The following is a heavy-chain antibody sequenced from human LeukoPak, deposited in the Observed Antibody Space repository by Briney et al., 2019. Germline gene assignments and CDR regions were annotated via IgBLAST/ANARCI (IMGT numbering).Heavy chain of an antibody. Sequence: PGGSLRLSCAASGLTFSNNAMNWVRQAPGKGLEWVSSITKQSDYVYYADSVTGRFTISRDNSKNTLYLEVNSLRAEDTAVYYCARYSVPATIGWGAFDIWGQGTMVTVSS. CDR1: GLTFSNNA. D-gene: IGHD2-2*01. J-gene: IGHJ3*02. CDR3: ARYSVPATIGWGAFDI. V-gene: IGHV3-21*04. CDR2: ITKQSDYV.